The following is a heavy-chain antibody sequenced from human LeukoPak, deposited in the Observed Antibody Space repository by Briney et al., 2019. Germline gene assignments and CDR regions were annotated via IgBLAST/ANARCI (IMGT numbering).Heavy chain of an antibody. V-gene: IGHV1-46*01. J-gene: IGHJ4*02. Sequence: ASVKVSCKASGYTFTSYYMHCVRQAPGQGLEWMGIINPSGGSTSYAQKFQGRVTMTRDTSTSTVYMELSSLRSEDTAVYYCAREQTGDIVVVPAAKGTEYYFDYWGQGTLVTVSS. D-gene: IGHD2-2*01. CDR2: INPSGGST. CDR3: AREQTGDIVVVPAAKGTEYYFDY. CDR1: GYTFTSYY.